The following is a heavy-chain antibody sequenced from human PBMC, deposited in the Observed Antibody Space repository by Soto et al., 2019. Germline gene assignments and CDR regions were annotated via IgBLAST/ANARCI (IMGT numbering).Heavy chain of an antibody. Sequence: GGFLRLSCTASGVTCGDYAMSWFRQDTGKGLEWVGFIRSKAYGGTTEYAASVKGRFTISRDDSKSIAYLQMNSLKTEDTAVYYCTQSYYYDSSGYSGLDYCGQGTLVTVSS. CDR1: GVTCGDYA. V-gene: IGHV3-49*03. D-gene: IGHD3-22*01. CDR3: TQSYYYDSSGYSGLDY. J-gene: IGHJ4*02. CDR2: IRSKAYGGTT.